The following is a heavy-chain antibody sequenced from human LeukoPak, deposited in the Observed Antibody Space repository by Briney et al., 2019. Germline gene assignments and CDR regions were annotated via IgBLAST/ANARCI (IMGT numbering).Heavy chain of an antibody. CDR3: ARDVCGYNYGYSLDS. Sequence: SETLSLTSTVADRSISSYCRNWIRQPDGKGLEWIGRIYSSGTTSYNSSLKSRVTMSVDTSKNQFSLKLSSVTAADTAVYYCARDVCGYNYGYSLDSWGQGTLVSVSS. CDR2: IYSSGTT. J-gene: IGHJ4*02. D-gene: IGHD5-18*01. V-gene: IGHV4-4*07. CDR1: DRSISSYC.